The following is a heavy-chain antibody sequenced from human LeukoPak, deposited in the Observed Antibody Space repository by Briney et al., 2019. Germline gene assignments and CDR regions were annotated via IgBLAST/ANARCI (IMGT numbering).Heavy chain of an antibody. CDR3: ARRAIVVGLDY. J-gene: IGHJ4*02. V-gene: IGHV3-48*03. CDR2: ISSSGSTI. CDR1: GFTSSSYE. D-gene: IGHD3-22*01. Sequence: GGSLRLSCAASGFTSSSYEMNWVRQAPGKGLEWISYISSSGSTIYYADSVKGRFTISRDNAKNSLYLQMNSLRAEDTAVYYCARRAIVVGLDYWGQGTLVTVSS.